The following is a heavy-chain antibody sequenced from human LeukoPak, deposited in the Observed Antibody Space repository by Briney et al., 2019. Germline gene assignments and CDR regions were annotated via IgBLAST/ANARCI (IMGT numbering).Heavy chain of an antibody. J-gene: IGHJ4*02. D-gene: IGHD3-22*01. CDR2: INPNSGGT. Sequence: ASVNASCKASGYTFTGSYIHWVRQAPGQGLEWMGWINPNSGGTNYGQKFQGRVTMTWDTSINTAYMDLSRLTSDDTAIYYCGRGSEGGKWLDYWGQGTLVTVSS. CDR3: GRGSEGGKWLDY. CDR1: GYTFTGSY. V-gene: IGHV1-2*02.